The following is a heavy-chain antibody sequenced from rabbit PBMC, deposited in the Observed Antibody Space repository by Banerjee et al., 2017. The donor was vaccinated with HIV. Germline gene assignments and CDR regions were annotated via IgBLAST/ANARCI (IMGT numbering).Heavy chain of an antibody. J-gene: IGHJ4*01. D-gene: IGHD2-1*01. CDR2: IGTGSGST. V-gene: IGHV1S40*01. CDR1: GFSFSGGYD. Sequence: QSLEESGGDLVKPGASLTLTCKASGFSFSGGYDMCWVRQAPGKGLELIACIGTGSGSTWYASWAKGRFTISKTSSTTVTLQMTSLTAADTATYFCARDDYGSYYYFNLWGQGTLVTVS. CDR3: ARDDYGSYYYFNL.